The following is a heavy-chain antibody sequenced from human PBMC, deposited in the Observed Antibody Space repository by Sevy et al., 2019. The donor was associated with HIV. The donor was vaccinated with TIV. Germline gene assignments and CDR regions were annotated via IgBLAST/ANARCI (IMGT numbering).Heavy chain of an antibody. CDR3: TRALATVLTPEYYFDY. Sequence: GGSLRLSCTASGFTFSDYAMTWFRQAPGKGLEWVAFIRRYSYEAYGGTTEYAASVKGRFTISRDDSKSIAYLQMNSLKTAHTAVYFCTRALATVLTPEYYFDYWGMGTLVTVSS. CDR1: GFTFSDYA. J-gene: IGHJ4*02. D-gene: IGHD4-17*01. CDR2: IRRYSYEAYGGTT. V-gene: IGHV3-49*03.